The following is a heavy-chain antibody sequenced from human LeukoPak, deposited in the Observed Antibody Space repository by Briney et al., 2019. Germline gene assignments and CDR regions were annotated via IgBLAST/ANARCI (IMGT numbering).Heavy chain of an antibody. V-gene: IGHV3-30*03. CDR2: ISYDGSNK. Sequence: GGSLRLSCAASGLIFSDYYMSWVRQAPGKGLEWVALISYDGSNKYYADSVKGRFTISRDNSKNTLSLQMNSLRAEDTAVYYCASLESYFDYWGQGTLVTVSS. CDR1: GLIFSDYY. J-gene: IGHJ4*02. CDR3: ASLESYFDY.